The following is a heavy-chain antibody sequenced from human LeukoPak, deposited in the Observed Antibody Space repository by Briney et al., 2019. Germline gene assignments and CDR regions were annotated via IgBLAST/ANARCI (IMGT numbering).Heavy chain of an antibody. CDR3: EQDHCGCGSCSGNRGY. CDR1: RFSFSSYD. V-gene: IGHV3-30*02. J-gene: IGHJ4*02. D-gene: IGHD2-15*01. Sequence: GGSLTLSCAASRFSFSSYDMLGLRQAPGKGREWVTFIGREGSSARYRGSMKGRLPISKDNSKNTLYMNMNSLRGDHTAVYYGEQDHCGCGSCSGNRGYWGQGTLVTVSS. CDR2: IGREGSSA.